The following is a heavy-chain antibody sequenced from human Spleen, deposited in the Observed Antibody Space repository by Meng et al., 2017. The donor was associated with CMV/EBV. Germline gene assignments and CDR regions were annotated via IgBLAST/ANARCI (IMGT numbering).Heavy chain of an antibody. V-gene: IGHV1-18*01. CDR2: ISAYHATT. CDR3: ARDCRLEGCRRFLGTGLPRATPRLYGMDV. J-gene: IGHJ6*02. Sequence: APGQGLEWMGRISAYHATTPPPHTPQRRVTMTTDTSTSRAYMELRSLRSDDTAVYYCARDCRLEGCRRFLGTGLPRATPRLYGMDVWGQGTLVTVSS. D-gene: IGHD3/OR15-3a*01.